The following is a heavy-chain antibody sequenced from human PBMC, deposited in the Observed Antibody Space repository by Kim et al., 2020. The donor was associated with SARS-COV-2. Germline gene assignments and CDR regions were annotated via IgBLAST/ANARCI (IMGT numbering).Heavy chain of an antibody. V-gene: IGHV3-66*01. J-gene: IGHJ4*02. CDR3: ARSTTGLFDY. Sequence: STYYADSVKGRFPISRDNSKNTLYLQMNSLRAEDTAVYYCARSTTGLFDYWGQGTLVTVSS. CDR2: ST. D-gene: IGHD2-8*02.